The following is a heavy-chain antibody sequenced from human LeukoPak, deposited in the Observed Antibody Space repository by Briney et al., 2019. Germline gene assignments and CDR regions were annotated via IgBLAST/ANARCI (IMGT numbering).Heavy chain of an antibody. J-gene: IGHJ6*03. V-gene: IGHV1-18*01. Sequence: ASVKVSCKASGYTFTSYGISWVRQAPGQGLEWMGWISAYNGNTNYAQKLQGRVTMTTDTSTSTAYMELRSLRSEDTAVYYCARLRLHYYYYYMDVWGKGTTVTVSS. CDR1: GYTFTSYG. D-gene: IGHD2-21*02. CDR2: ISAYNGNT. CDR3: ARLRLHYYYYYMDV.